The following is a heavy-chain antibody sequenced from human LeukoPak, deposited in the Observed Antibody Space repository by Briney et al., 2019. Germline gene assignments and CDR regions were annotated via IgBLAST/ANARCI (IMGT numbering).Heavy chain of an antibody. CDR2: IYYSGST. J-gene: IGHJ1*01. V-gene: IGHV4-59*08. D-gene: IGHD2-8*01. Sequence: SETLSLTCTVSGGSINSYYWSWIRQPREKGLEWIGYIYYSGSTNYNSSLKSRVTMSVDTSKNQFSLKLSSVTAADTAVYYCASGRKWYQYWGQGTLVTVSS. CDR3: ASGRKWYQY. CDR1: GGSINSYY.